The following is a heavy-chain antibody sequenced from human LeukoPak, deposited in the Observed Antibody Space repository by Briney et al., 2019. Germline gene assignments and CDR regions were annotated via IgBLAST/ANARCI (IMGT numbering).Heavy chain of an antibody. CDR2: IYTSGST. CDR3: ARLWGSSSWVDY. J-gene: IGHJ4*02. CDR1: GGSISIYY. D-gene: IGHD6-13*01. Sequence: SETLSLTCTVSGGSISIYYWSWIRQPPGKGLEWIGYIYTSGSTNYNPSPKSRVTISVDTSKNQFSLKLSSVTAADTAVYYCARLWGSSSWVDYWGQGTLVTVSS. V-gene: IGHV4-4*09.